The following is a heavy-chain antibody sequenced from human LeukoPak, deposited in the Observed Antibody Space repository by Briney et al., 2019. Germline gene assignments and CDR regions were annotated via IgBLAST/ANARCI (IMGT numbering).Heavy chain of an antibody. V-gene: IGHV3-23*01. CDR1: GFTFSSYA. J-gene: IGHJ4*02. CDR3: AKDPSSGRYGADFDY. D-gene: IGHD6-19*01. CDR2: ISGSGGST. Sequence: GGSLRLSCAASGFTFSSYAMSWVRQAPGKGLEWVSAISGSGGSTYYADSVKGRFTISRDNSKNTLYLQMNSLRAEDTAVYYCAKDPSSGRYGADFDYWGQGTLVTVSS.